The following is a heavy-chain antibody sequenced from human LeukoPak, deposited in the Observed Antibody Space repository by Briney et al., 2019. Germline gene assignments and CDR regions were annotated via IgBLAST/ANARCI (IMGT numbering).Heavy chain of an antibody. CDR3: AREEYFQDSNGYSYYFHS. CDR2: IYKSGST. J-gene: IGHJ4*02. CDR1: GGSIGWDY. D-gene: IGHD3-22*01. V-gene: IGHV4-4*07. Sequence: SETLSLTCTVSGGSIGWDYWSWIRQSAGKALEWIGRIYKSGSTNYNPSFRSRVTMSVDTSKNQFSLNVTSVTAADTAVYYCAREEYFQDSNGYSYYFHSWGQGSLVTVSS.